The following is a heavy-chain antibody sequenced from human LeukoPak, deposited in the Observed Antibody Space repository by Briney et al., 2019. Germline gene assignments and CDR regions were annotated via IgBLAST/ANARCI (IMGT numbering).Heavy chain of an antibody. J-gene: IGHJ5*02. D-gene: IGHD3-22*01. V-gene: IGHV4-31*03. CDR3: ARETDYYDSGGYYLQWFDP. CDR2: IYYSGST. Sequence: TSQTLSLTCTVSGGSITSGGYYWSWIRQHPGKGLEWIGYIYYSGSTSYNPSLKSRVTISLDTSRNQFSLKLSSVTAADTAGYYCARETDYYDSGGYYLQWFDPWGQGTLVTVSS. CDR1: GGSITSGGYY.